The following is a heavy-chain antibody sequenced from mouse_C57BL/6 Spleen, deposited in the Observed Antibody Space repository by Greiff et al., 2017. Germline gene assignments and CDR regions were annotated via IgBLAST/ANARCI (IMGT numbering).Heavy chain of an antibody. V-gene: IGHV5-4*01. CDR3: ARFITTVVAPYFDY. CDR2: ISDGGSYT. D-gene: IGHD1-1*01. Sequence: EVHLVESGGGLVKPGGSLKFSCAASGFTFSSYAMSWVRQTPEKRLEWVATISDGGSYTYYPDNVKGRFTISRDNAKNNLYLQMSHLKSEDTAMYYCARFITTVVAPYFDYWGQGTTLTVSS. J-gene: IGHJ2*01. CDR1: GFTFSSYA.